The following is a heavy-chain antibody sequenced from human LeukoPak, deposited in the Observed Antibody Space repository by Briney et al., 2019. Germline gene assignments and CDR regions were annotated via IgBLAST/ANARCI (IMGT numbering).Heavy chain of an antibody. D-gene: IGHD5-12*01. V-gene: IGHV4-4*07. CDR1: GGSISNFY. CDR3: ARGLYGGYDIFAY. CDR2: IYVSGST. J-gene: IGHJ4*02. Sequence: SETLSLTCTVSGGSISNFYWIWIRQPAGKGLEWIGRIYVSGSTNYNLSLESRVTMSVDTSKNQFSLDLNSVTAAATAVYYCARGLYGGYDIFAYWGQGTLVTVSS.